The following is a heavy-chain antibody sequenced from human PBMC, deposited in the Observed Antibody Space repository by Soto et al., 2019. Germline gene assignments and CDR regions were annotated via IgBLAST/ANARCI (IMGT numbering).Heavy chain of an antibody. V-gene: IGHV5-10-1*01. CDR3: ARKSSSGGNYYGMDV. CDR2: IDPSDSYT. D-gene: IGHD6-6*01. CDR1: GYSFTSYW. Sequence: PGESLKISCKGSGYSFTSYWISWVRQMPGKGLEWMGRIDPSDSYTNYNPSFQGHVTISADKSISTAYLQWSSLKASDTAMYYCARKSSSGGNYYGMDVWGQGTTVTVYS. J-gene: IGHJ6*02.